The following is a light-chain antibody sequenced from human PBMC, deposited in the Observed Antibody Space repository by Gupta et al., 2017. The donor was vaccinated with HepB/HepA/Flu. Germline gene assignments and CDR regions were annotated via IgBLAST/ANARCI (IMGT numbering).Light chain of an antibody. J-gene: IGLJ2*01. CDR3: QSTDSSGSYVV. CDR1: ALPKQF. Sequence: SYELTQPPSVSVSPGKTPRITCSGDALPKQFAYWYQQKPGQAPLLVIYKDSERPSGIPERFSGSSSGTTVTLTISGVQAEDEADYYCQSTDSSGSYVVFGGGTKLTVL. V-gene: IGLV3-25*03. CDR2: KDS.